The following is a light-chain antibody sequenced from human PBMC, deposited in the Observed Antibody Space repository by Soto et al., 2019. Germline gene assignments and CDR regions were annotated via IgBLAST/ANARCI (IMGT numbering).Light chain of an antibody. CDR1: QSVSSS. CDR3: QHYNHFVT. CDR2: DAS. V-gene: IGKV3-15*01. Sequence: EIVMTQSPATLSVSPGERATISCRASQSVSSSLAWYQQKPGQAPRLLIYDASTRATGIPARLSGSGSGTEFTLTLSSLQSEYFAVYYCQHYNHFVTFGQGTKLDIK. J-gene: IGKJ2*01.